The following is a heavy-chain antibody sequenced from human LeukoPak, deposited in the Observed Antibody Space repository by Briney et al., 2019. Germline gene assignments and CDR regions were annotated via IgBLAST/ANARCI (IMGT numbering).Heavy chain of an antibody. CDR3: ARGQLRFLEWLEFDY. CDR1: GYTFTSYY. Sequence: ASVKVSCKASGYTFTSYYMHWVRQAPGQGLEWMGIINPSGGSTSYAQKFQGRVTMTRDTSTSTVYMELSSLRSEDTAVYYCARGQLRFLEWLEFDYWGQGTLVTVSS. D-gene: IGHD3-3*01. J-gene: IGHJ4*02. V-gene: IGHV1-46*01. CDR2: INPSGGST.